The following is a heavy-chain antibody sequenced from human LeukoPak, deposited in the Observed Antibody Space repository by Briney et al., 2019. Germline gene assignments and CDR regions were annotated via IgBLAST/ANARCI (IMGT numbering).Heavy chain of an antibody. D-gene: IGHD3-22*01. Sequence: GGSLRLSCAASGFTFSSYWMHWVRQAPGKGLVWVSRINRGGSSTSYADSVKGRFTISRDNAKNTLYLQMNSLRAEDTAVYYCATYDSSGYYYFDYWGQGTLVTVSS. CDR2: INRGGSST. J-gene: IGHJ4*02. V-gene: IGHV3-74*01. CDR3: ATYDSSGYYYFDY. CDR1: GFTFSSYW.